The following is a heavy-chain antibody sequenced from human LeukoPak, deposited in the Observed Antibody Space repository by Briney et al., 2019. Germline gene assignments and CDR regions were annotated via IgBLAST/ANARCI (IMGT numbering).Heavy chain of an antibody. Sequence: GESLKISCKGSGYSFTSNWIGWVRQMPGKGLEWMGIIYPGDSDTRYSPSFQGQVTISADKTISTAHLQWSSLKAADTAMYYCARPNPPTNAVDYWGQGTLVTVSS. D-gene: IGHD2-8*01. V-gene: IGHV5-51*01. CDR1: GYSFTSNW. CDR3: ARPNPPTNAVDY. CDR2: IYPGDSDT. J-gene: IGHJ4*02.